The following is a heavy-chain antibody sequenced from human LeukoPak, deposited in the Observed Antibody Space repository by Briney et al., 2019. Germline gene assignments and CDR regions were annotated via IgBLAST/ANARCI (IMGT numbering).Heavy chain of an antibody. V-gene: IGHV3-23*01. D-gene: IGHD5-18*01. J-gene: IGHJ5*02. Sequence: GGSLRLSCAASGFTFSSYDMSWVCQAPGKGLEWVSSISVNGGSTFYADSVKGRFTISRDNSKNMLSLQMNTLRAEDTAIYYCAKGYTFGPNWFDPWGQGTLVTVSS. CDR3: AKGYTFGPNWFDP. CDR1: GFTFSSYD. CDR2: ISVNGGST.